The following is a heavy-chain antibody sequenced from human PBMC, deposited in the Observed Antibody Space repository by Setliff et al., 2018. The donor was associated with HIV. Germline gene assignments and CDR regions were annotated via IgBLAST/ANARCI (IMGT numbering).Heavy chain of an antibody. CDR2: ISHGGRT. V-gene: IGHV4-34*01. CDR1: GGSLTDYD. Sequence: PSETLSLTCAVYGGSLTDYDWTWIRQTPAKGLEWIGEISHGGRTNYNPSLKTRLIISRDTSKNQFSLRLSSATVADTAIYYCARGFEGYCSGASCHWFDSWGQGTQVTVS. J-gene: IGHJ5*01. D-gene: IGHD2-15*01. CDR3: ARGFEGYCSGASCHWFDS.